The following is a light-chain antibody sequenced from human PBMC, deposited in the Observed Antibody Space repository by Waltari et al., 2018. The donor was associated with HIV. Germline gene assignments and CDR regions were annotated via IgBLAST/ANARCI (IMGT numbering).Light chain of an antibody. CDR3: QQYGRSPWT. Sequence: IVMTPSPGTLSLFPGEGATLSCRARQTVGSSDLAWYQQRPGQAPRLLIYGASSRDADIPDRFSGSASGTDFTLTIGTLEPEDVAVYYCQQYGRSPWTFGQGTKVEI. CDR2: GAS. V-gene: IGKV3-20*01. J-gene: IGKJ1*01. CDR1: QTVGSSD.